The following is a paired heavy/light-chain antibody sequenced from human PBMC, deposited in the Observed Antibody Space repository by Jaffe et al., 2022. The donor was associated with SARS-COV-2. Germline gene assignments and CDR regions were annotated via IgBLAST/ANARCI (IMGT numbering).Heavy chain of an antibody. D-gene: IGHD6-19*01. J-gene: IGHJ4*02. CDR2: ISGGSEHI. CDR3: ARFETGEYTSGSDEY. CDR1: GFTFSSYS. V-gene: IGHV3-21*02. Sequence: EVQLVESGGGLVKPGGSLRLSCATSGFTFSSYSMNWVRQAPGKGLEWVSSISGGSEHILYAESVKGRFTFSRDNAKNSVYLQMNSLRVDDTAVYYCARFETGEYTSGSDEYWGLGTQVTVSS.
Light chain of an antibody. J-gene: IGKJ3*01. CDR1: QSVSSY. CDR3: QQRSNWPLT. CDR2: DAS. Sequence: EIVLTQSPATLSLSPGERATLSCRASQSVSSYLAWYQQKPGQAPRLLIYDASNRATGIPAKFSGSGSGTDFTLTISSLEPEDFAVYYCQQRSNWPLTFGPGTKVDIK. V-gene: IGKV3-11*01.